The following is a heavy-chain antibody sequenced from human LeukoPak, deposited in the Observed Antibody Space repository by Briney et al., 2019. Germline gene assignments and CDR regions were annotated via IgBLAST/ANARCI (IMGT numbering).Heavy chain of an antibody. CDR3: ARQRYDSTCGY. J-gene: IGHJ4*02. CDR2: IYYSGST. V-gene: IGHV4-39*01. Sequence: PSETLSLTCTVSGGSISSSSYYWGWIRQPPGKGLEWIGRIYYSGSTYYNPSLKSRVTISVDTSKNQFSLKLSSVTAADTAVYYCARQRYDSTCGYWGQGTLVTVSS. CDR1: GGSISSSSYY. D-gene: IGHD3-22*01.